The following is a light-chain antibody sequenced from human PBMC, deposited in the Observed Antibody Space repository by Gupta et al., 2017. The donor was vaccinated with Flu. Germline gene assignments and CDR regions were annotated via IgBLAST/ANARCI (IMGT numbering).Light chain of an antibody. Sequence: PSSLSASVGDRVTITCRASQSINGYLNWYQQRPWKAPKLLIYTASSLQAGVPSTFSGSGPGTDFTLTIIMLQPEDFATYYCQQTDSTPRTFGQGTKMEIK. J-gene: IGKJ2*02. CDR1: QSINGY. CDR2: TAS. CDR3: QQTDSTPRT. V-gene: IGKV1-39*01.